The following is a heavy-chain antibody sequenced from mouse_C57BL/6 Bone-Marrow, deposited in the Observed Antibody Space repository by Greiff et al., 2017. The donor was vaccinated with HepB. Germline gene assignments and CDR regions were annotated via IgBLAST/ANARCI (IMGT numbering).Heavy chain of an antibody. CDR3: ARRDYDGYFDV. CDR1: GYTFTSYW. D-gene: IGHD2-4*01. V-gene: IGHV1-55*01. CDR2: IYPGSGST. Sequence: QVQLQQPGAELVKPGASVKMTCKASGYTFTSYWITWVKQRPGQGLEWIGDIYPGSGSTNYNEKFKSKATLTVDTSSSTAYMELRSLTSEDTAVYYCARRDYDGYFDVWGTGTTVTVSS. J-gene: IGHJ1*03.